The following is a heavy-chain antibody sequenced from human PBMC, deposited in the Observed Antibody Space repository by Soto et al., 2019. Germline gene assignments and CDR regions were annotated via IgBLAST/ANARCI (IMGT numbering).Heavy chain of an antibody. Sequence: SETLSLTCAVYGGSFSGYYWTWIRQPPGTGLEWIGEINHSGSTNYNPSLKRRVTISVDTSKNQFSLKLTSVTAADTAVYYCARDKITGLFDSWGQGTLVTVSS. CDR1: GGSFSGYY. D-gene: IGHD2-8*02. V-gene: IGHV4-34*01. CDR2: INHSGST. CDR3: ARDKITGLFDS. J-gene: IGHJ4*02.